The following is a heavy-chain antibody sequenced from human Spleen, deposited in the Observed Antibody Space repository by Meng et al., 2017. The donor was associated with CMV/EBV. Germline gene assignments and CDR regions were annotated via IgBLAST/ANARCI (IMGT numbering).Heavy chain of an antibody. D-gene: IGHD2-21*02. Sequence: GESLKISCAASGFTVSGNYMSWVRQAPGKGLEWVSDIYSGGDTHYADSAKGRFTISRDISKNRLYLQMNSLRAEDTAVYYCATDVTSDYWGQGTLVTVSS. J-gene: IGHJ4*02. V-gene: IGHV3-53*01. CDR2: IYSGGDT. CDR3: ATDVTSDY. CDR1: GFTVSGNY.